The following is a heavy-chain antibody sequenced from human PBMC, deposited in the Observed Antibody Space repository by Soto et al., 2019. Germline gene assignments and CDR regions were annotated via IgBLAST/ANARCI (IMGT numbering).Heavy chain of an antibody. CDR1: GFTFSDYY. Sequence: GGSLRLSCAASGFTFSDYYMSWIRQAPGKGLEWLSYISSSSSYTNYADSVKGRFTISRDNAKNSLFLQMNSLRADDTAVYYCARDLSTSSTNYFDPWGQGXLVTVSS. D-gene: IGHD2-2*01. CDR3: ARDLSTSSTNYFDP. J-gene: IGHJ4*02. V-gene: IGHV3-11*06. CDR2: ISSSSSYT.